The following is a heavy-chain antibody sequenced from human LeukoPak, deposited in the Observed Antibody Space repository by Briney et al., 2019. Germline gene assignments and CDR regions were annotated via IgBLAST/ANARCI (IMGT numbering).Heavy chain of an antibody. CDR1: GGSISSGGYY. Sequence: SETLSLTCTVSGGSISSGGYYWSWIRQHPGKGLEWIGYIYYSGSTYYNPSLKSRVTISVDTSKNQFSLKLSSVTAADTAVYYCARTHIAVAGTGWFDPWGQGTLVTVSS. D-gene: IGHD6-19*01. CDR3: ARTHIAVAGTGWFDP. V-gene: IGHV4-31*03. J-gene: IGHJ5*02. CDR2: IYYSGST.